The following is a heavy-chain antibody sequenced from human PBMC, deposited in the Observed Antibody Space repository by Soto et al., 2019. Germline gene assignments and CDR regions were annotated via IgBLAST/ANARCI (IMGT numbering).Heavy chain of an antibody. CDR3: ARDIVGGVTRVNWFDP. Sequence: ASVKVSCKASGHTFTSYGISWVRQAPGQGLEWMGWISAYNGNTNYAQKLQGRVTMTTDTSTSTAYMELRSLRSDDTAVYYCARDIVGGVTRVNWFDPWGQGTLVTVSS. CDR2: ISAYNGNT. J-gene: IGHJ5*02. CDR1: GHTFTSYG. D-gene: IGHD2-8*02. V-gene: IGHV1-18*01.